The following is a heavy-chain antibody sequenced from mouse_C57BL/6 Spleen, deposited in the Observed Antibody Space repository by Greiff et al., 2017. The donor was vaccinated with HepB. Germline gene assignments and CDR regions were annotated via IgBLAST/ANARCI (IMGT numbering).Heavy chain of an antibody. V-gene: IGHV1-15*01. J-gene: IGHJ3*01. Sequence: VQLQQSGAELVRPGASVTLSCKASGYTFTDYEMHWVKQTPVHGLEWIGAIDPETGGTAYNQKFKGKAILTADKSSSTAYMELRSLTSEDSAVYYCTPLTGTGFAYWGHRTLVTVSA. D-gene: IGHD4-1*01. CDR3: TPLTGTGFAY. CDR2: IDPETGGT. CDR1: GYTFTDYE.